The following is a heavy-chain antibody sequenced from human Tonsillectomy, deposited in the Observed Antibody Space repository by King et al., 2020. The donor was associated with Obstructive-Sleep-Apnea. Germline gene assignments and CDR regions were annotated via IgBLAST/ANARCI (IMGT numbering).Heavy chain of an antibody. CDR2: IWYDGNDV. D-gene: IGHD3-10*01. V-gene: IGHV3-33*01. CDR3: ARDPYYYAKGYFDY. J-gene: IGHJ4*02. Sequence: VQLVESGGGVVQPGRSLRLSCVASGLTFSNYGMHWVRQASGKGLVWVGVIWYDGNDVYYADSVKGRFTISRDNSKNTLYLQMNSLRADDTAVYYCARDPYYYAKGYFDYWGQGTLVTVSS. CDR1: GLTFSNYG.